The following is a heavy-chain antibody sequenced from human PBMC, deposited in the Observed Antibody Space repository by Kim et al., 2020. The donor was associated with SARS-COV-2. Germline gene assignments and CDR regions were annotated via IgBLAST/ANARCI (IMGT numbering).Heavy chain of an antibody. CDR2: ISSSSSTI. Sequence: GGSLRLSCAASGFTFSSYSMNWVRQAPGKGLEWVSYISSSSSTIYYADSVKGRFTISRDNAKNSLYLQMNSLRDEDTAVYYCARDKGHDSSGYWWVDCAFDIWGQGTMVTVSS. CDR1: GFTFSSYS. CDR3: ARDKGHDSSGYWWVDCAFDI. D-gene: IGHD3-22*01. J-gene: IGHJ3*02. V-gene: IGHV3-48*02.